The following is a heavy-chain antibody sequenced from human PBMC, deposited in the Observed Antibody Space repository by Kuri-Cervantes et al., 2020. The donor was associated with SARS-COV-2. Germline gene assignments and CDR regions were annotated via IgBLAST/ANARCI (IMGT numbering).Heavy chain of an antibody. CDR2: IGGGGVTI. J-gene: IGHJ5*02. V-gene: IGHV3-11*04. CDR3: AREALYCGGDCYSRGLGWFDP. D-gene: IGHD2-21*01. CDR1: GFTFSESY. Sequence: GESLKISCEASGFTFSESYMSWIRQAPGKGLEWLSYIGGGGVTIDYADSVKGRFTISRDNAKNSLYLEMNSLRAEDTAVYYCAREALYCGGDCYSRGLGWFDPWGQGTLVTVSS.